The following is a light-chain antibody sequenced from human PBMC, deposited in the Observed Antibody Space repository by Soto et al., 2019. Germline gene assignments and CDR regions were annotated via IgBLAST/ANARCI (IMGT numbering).Light chain of an antibody. Sequence: DIQMTQSPSTLSASVGDRVTITCRASQSISSWLAWYQQKPGKAPKLLIYDASSLESGVPSRFSGSGSGPEFTLTISSLQHDDFATYYCQQYKTFGQGTKVDIK. CDR3: QQYKT. CDR2: DAS. J-gene: IGKJ1*01. CDR1: QSISSW. V-gene: IGKV1-5*01.